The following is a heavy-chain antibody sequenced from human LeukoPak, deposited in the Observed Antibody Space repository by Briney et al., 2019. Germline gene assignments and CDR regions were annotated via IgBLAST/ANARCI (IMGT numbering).Heavy chain of an antibody. J-gene: IGHJ5*02. D-gene: IGHD2-2*01. CDR1: GFTFSSYA. CDR2: ISYDGSNK. CDR3: ARGPIVVVPAAGGGWFDP. Sequence: GGSLRLSCAASGFTFSSYAMHWVRQAPGKGLEWVAVISYDGSNKYYADSVKGRFTISRDNSKNTLYLQMNSLRAEDTAVYYCARGPIVVVPAAGGGWFDPWGQGTLVTVSS. V-gene: IGHV3-30*04.